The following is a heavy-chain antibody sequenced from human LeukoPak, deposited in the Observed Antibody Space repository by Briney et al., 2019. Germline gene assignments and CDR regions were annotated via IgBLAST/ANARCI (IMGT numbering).Heavy chain of an antibody. V-gene: IGHV4-34*01. CDR2: INHSGST. D-gene: IGHD3-22*01. Sequence: SETLSLTCAVYGGSFSGFYWSWIRQPPGKGLKGMGEINHSGSTNYNPSLKSRVTISGDTSKNQFSLRLSSVTAADTAVYYCARASYSYDINGWVPFDYWGQGTLVTVSS. CDR3: ARASYSYDINGWVPFDY. CDR1: GGSFSGFY. J-gene: IGHJ4*02.